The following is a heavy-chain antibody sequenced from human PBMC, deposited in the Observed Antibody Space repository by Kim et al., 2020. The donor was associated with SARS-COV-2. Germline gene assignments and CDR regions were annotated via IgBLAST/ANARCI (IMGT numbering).Heavy chain of an antibody. CDR2: INQDGSES. CDR1: GFTFSHDW. J-gene: IGHJ4*02. Sequence: GGSLRLSCAASGFTFSHDWMTWVRQAPGKGLEWVANINQDGSESYYVDSVKGRFTISRDNAKNSLYLQMNSLRVEDTAVYYCVRSVFGDKYWGQGTLVSVSS. V-gene: IGHV3-7*01. CDR3: VRSVFGDKY. D-gene: IGHD3-10*02.